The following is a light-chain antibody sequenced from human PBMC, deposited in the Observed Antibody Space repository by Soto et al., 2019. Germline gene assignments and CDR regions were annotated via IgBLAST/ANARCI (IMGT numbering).Light chain of an antibody. CDR3: CSYAGSSTVA. J-gene: IGLJ2*01. CDR2: DVS. CDR1: SSDVGGYNY. Sequence: QSALTQPRSVSGSPGQSVTISCTGTSSDVGGYNYVSWYQQYPGKVPKLMIYDVSKRPSGVPDRFSGSKSGNTASLTISGLQAEDEADYYCCSYAGSSTVAFGGGTKLTVL. V-gene: IGLV2-11*01.